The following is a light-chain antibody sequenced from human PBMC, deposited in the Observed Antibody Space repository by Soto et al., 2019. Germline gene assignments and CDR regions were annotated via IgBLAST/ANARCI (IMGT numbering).Light chain of an antibody. CDR3: SAWDDSLSGVV. Sequence: QSVLTQPPSASATPGQRVSISCSGSSSNIGTNFVSWYQQLPGTAPKLLIYSNDQRPSGVPDRFSGSKSGTSASLAISGLRSEDEADYYCSAWDDSLSGVVFGGGTKVTVL. CDR2: SND. CDR1: SSNIGTNF. J-gene: IGLJ2*01. V-gene: IGLV1-47*02.